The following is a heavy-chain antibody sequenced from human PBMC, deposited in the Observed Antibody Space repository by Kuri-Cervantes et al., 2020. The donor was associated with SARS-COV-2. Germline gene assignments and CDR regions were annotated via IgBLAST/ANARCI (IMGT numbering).Heavy chain of an antibody. Sequence: SQTLSLTCAVYGGSFSGYYWSWIRQPPGKGLEWIGEINHSGSTNYNPSLKSRVTVSVDTSKNQFSLKLSSVTAADTAVYYCARDFGRSAMAQNGASDIWGQGTMVTVSS. CDR1: GGSFSGYY. V-gene: IGHV4-34*01. D-gene: IGHD5-18*01. J-gene: IGHJ3*02. CDR3: ARDFGRSAMAQNGASDI. CDR2: INHSGST.